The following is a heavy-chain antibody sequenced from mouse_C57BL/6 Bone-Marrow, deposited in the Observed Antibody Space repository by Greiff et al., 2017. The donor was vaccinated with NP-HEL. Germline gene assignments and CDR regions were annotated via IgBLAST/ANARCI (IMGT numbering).Heavy chain of an antibody. Sequence: QVQLKQSGAELARPGASVKLSCKASGYTFTSYGISWVKQRTGQGLEWIGEIYPRSGNTYYNEKFKGKATLTADKSSSTAYMELRSLTSEDSAVYFCARNYSNYEFAYWGQGTLVTVSA. J-gene: IGHJ3*01. CDR1: GYTFTSYG. D-gene: IGHD2-5*01. V-gene: IGHV1-81*01. CDR2: IYPRSGNT. CDR3: ARNYSNYEFAY.